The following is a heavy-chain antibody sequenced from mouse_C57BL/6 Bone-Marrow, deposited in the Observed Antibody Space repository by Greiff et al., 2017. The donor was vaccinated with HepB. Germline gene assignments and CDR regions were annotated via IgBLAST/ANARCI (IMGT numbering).Heavy chain of an antibody. J-gene: IGHJ3*01. D-gene: IGHD2-3*01. CDR2: IYPGNSDT. CDR3: TRRIYDGYYRAWFAY. CDR1: GYTFTSYW. V-gene: IGHV1-5*01. Sequence: EVKLQESGTVLARPGASVMMSCKTSGYTFTSYWMHWVKQRPGQGLEWIGAIYPGNSDTSYNQKFKGKAKLTAVTSASTAYMELSSLTNEDSAVYYCTRRIYDGYYRAWFAYWGQGTLVTVSA.